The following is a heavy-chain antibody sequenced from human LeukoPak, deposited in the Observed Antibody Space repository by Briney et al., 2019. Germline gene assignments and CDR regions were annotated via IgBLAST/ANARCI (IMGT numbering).Heavy chain of an antibody. CDR2: INPSGGST. CDR1: GYTFTSYY. V-gene: IGHV1-46*01. Sequence: GASVKVSCKASGYTFTSYYMHWVRQAPGQGLECMGIINPSGGSTSYAQKFQGRVTMTSDMSTSTVYMELSSLRSEDTAVYYCARGAYYYDSSGYSFDYWGQGTLVTVSS. CDR3: ARGAYYYDSSGYSFDY. J-gene: IGHJ4*02. D-gene: IGHD3-22*01.